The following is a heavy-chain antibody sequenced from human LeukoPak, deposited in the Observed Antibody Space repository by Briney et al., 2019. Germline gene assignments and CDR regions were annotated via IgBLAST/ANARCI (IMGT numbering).Heavy chain of an antibody. CDR3: ARDSYCGGDCYLNDAFDI. CDR2: IKQDGSEK. D-gene: IGHD2-21*01. CDR1: GFTFSSYW. V-gene: IGHV3-7*01. Sequence: GGSLRLSCAASGFTFSSYWMSWVRQAPGKGLEWLANIKQDGSEKYYVDSVKGRFTISRDNAKNSLYLQMNSLRAEDTAVYYCARDSYCGGDCYLNDAFDIWGQGTMVTVSS. J-gene: IGHJ3*02.